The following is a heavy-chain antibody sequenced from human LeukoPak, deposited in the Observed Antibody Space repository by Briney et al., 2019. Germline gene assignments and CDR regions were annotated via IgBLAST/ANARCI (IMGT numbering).Heavy chain of an antibody. Sequence: GRSLRLSCAASGFTFSSYGMHWVRQAPGKGLEWVAVISYDGSNKYYADSVKGRFTISRGNSKNTLYLQMNSLRAEDTAVYYCAKERPYYGSGSYYKARYYFDYWGQGTLVTVSS. CDR2: ISYDGSNK. V-gene: IGHV3-30*18. CDR3: AKERPYYGSGSYYKARYYFDY. D-gene: IGHD3-10*01. CDR1: GFTFSSYG. J-gene: IGHJ4*02.